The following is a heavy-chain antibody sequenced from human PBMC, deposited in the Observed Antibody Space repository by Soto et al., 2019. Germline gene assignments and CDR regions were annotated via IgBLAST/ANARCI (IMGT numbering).Heavy chain of an antibody. J-gene: IGHJ4*02. CDR3: ASSSITPRLFMYPFDY. CDR2: IYYDGNT. Sequence: QLQLQESGPGLVKPSETLSLTCTVSGGSITSSSHYWGWIRQPPGKGLECIGNIYYDGNTYYNPSLESRVTISLDTSMNQFAIRLISVIAADTAVYYCASSSITPRLFMYPFDYWGQGSLVTVSS. V-gene: IGHV4-39*01. D-gene: IGHD3-10*01. CDR1: GGSITSSSHY.